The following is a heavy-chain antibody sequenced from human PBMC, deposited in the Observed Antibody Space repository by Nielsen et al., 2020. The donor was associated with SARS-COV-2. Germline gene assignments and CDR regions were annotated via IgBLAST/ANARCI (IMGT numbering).Heavy chain of an antibody. D-gene: IGHD3-22*01. CDR1: GYSFTSYW. J-gene: IGHJ4*02. CDR2: IDPSDSYT. CDR3: AIQDYYDSSSYSIDY. Sequence: GESLKISCKGSGYSFTSYWISWVRQMPGKGLEWMGRIDPSDSYTNYSPSFQGHVTISADKSISTAYLQWSSLKASDTAMYYCAIQDYYDSSSYSIDYWGQGTLVTVSS. V-gene: IGHV5-10-1*01.